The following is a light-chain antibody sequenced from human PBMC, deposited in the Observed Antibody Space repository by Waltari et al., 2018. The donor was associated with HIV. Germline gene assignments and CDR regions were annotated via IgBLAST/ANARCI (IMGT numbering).Light chain of an antibody. V-gene: IGLV2-14*01. Sequence: QSALTQPAPVSRSPGPSITISCTGISSGPGGFKYDFWYQNHPQKAPKHIIYEVSNRPAGVSNRFTDSKSGNTASLTISGLQAEAEADYYCGSSTSGSNMDVFGGGTKVPVL. CDR2: EVS. CDR3: GSSTSGSNMDV. CDR1: SSGPGGFKY. J-gene: IGLJ2*01.